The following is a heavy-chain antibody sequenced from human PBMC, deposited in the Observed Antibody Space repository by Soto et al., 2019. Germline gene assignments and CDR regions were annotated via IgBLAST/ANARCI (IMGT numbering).Heavy chain of an antibody. CDR3: DGGFRGYDLGDLAY. CDR2: IIPIFGTA. J-gene: IGHJ4*02. Sequence: QVQLVQSGAEVKKPGSSVKVSCKASGGTFSSYAISWVRQAPGQGLEWMGGIIPIFGTANYAQKFQGRVKISAEESKSKGYMEQGSLGAEGQAVYYWDGGFRGYDLGDLAYLGQGTLVTVSS. D-gene: IGHD3-22*01. CDR1: GGTFSSYA. V-gene: IGHV1-69*01.